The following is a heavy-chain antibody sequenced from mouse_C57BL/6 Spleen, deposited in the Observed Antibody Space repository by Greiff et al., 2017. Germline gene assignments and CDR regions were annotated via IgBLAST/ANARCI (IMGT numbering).Heavy chain of an antibody. Sequence: QVQLQQPGAELVTPGASVKMSCKASGYTFTSYWITWVKPRPGQGLAWIGDIYPGSGSTNYHQKFKSKATLTVDPSSSTASMQLSSLTSEDSAVDYCERSKGAYDYDPDSYWGQGTTLTVSA. J-gene: IGHJ2*01. CDR3: ERSKGAYDYDPDSY. CDR1: GYTFTSYW. V-gene: IGHV1-55*01. CDR2: IYPGSGST. D-gene: IGHD2-4*01.